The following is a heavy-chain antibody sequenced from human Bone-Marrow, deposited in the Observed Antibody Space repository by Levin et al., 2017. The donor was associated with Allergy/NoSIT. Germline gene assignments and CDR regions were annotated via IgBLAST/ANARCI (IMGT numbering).Heavy chain of an antibody. CDR2: IKSKTDGGTT. Sequence: GGSLRLSCAASGFTFSNAWMSWVRQAPGKGLEWVGRIKSKTDGGTTDYAAPVKGRFTISRDDSKNTLYLQMNSLKTEDTAVYYCTTFYGSGSYLMDVWGQGTTVTVSS. J-gene: IGHJ6*02. D-gene: IGHD3-10*01. CDR1: GFTFSNAW. V-gene: IGHV3-15*01. CDR3: TTFYGSGSYLMDV.